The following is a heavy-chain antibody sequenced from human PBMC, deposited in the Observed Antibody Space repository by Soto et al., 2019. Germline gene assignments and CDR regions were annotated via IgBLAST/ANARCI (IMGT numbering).Heavy chain of an antibody. J-gene: IGHJ4*02. Sequence: EVQLVQSGGGLVQPGGSLRLSCAGSGFTFSDHYMDWVRQAPGKGLEWVGRSRNKVNSYTTEYAASVKGRFTISRDDSENSLYLQMNSLKTEDTAVYYCARGGYNWNDGYNYWGQGTLLTVSS. CDR1: GFTFSDHY. CDR2: SRNKVNSYTT. V-gene: IGHV3-72*01. CDR3: ARGGYNWNDGYNY. D-gene: IGHD1-20*01.